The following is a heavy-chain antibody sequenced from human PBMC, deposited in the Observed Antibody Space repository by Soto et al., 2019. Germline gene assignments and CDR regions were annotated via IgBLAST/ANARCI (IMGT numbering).Heavy chain of an antibody. Sequence: ASVKVSCKASGYTFTSYGISWVRQAPGQGLEWMGWISAYNGNTNYAQKLQGRVTMTTDTSTSTAYMGLRSLRSDDTAVYYCAREYREYYYDSSGYYPSAFDIWGQGTMVTVSS. D-gene: IGHD3-22*01. CDR1: GYTFTSYG. CDR3: AREYREYYYDSSGYYPSAFDI. V-gene: IGHV1-18*01. CDR2: ISAYNGNT. J-gene: IGHJ3*02.